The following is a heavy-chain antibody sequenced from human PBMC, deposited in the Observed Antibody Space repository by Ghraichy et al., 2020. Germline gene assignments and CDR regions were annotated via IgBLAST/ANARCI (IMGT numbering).Heavy chain of an antibody. J-gene: IGHJ4*02. CDR1: GFTFSSYV. D-gene: IGHD5-24*01. V-gene: IGHV3-64D*09. CDR2: INTNGGST. Sequence: GEYLNISCSASGFTFSSYVMYWVRQAPGKGLEYVSTINTNGGSTYYADSVKGRFTISRDNSKNTLYLQMSSLRAEDTAVYYCAKRMATSKAYDYWGQGTLVTVSS. CDR3: AKRMATSKAYDY.